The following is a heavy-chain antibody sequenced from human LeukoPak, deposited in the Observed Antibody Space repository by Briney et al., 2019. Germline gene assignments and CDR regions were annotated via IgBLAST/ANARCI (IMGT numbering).Heavy chain of an antibody. CDR1: GGTFSSYA. CDR2: IIPILGIA. CDR3: ARDLRFLLAEWRDPEYYFDY. D-gene: IGHD3-3*01. Sequence: SVKVSCKASGGTFSSYAISWVRQAPGQGLEWMGRIIPILGIANYAQKLQGRVTMTTDTSTSTAYMELRSLRSDDTAVYYCARDLRFLLAEWRDPEYYFDYWGQGTLVTVSS. V-gene: IGHV1-69*04. J-gene: IGHJ4*02.